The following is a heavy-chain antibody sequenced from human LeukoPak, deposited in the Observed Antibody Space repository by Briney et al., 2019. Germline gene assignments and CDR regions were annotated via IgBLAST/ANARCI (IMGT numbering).Heavy chain of an antibody. Sequence: GGSLRLSCAASGFTFDSYAMNWVRQAPGMGLEWVSGISSGGSTYYADSVRGRFTISRDNSRNSLYLQMNGLRAEDTAVYYCAKNVGQVWLPLGYWGQGTLVTVSS. J-gene: IGHJ4*02. CDR3: AKNVGQVWLPLGY. CDR2: ISSGGST. D-gene: IGHD5-18*01. CDR1: GFTFDSYA. V-gene: IGHV3-23*01.